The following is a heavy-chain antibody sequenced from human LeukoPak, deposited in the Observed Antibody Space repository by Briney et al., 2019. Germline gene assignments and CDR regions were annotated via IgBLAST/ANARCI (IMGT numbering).Heavy chain of an antibody. CDR2: AYHSGGT. Sequence: PSETLSLDCTVSGGSISSDSYYWGWIRQPPGKGLEWIGSAYHSGGTYYPSSLKSRVTVSVDTSKNQFSLRLTSVTAADTAVYFCARRSDSGSDDGEDYFDYWGRGTLVTVSS. V-gene: IGHV4-39*01. J-gene: IGHJ4*02. D-gene: IGHD1-26*01. CDR1: GGSISSDSYY. CDR3: ARRSDSGSDDGEDYFDY.